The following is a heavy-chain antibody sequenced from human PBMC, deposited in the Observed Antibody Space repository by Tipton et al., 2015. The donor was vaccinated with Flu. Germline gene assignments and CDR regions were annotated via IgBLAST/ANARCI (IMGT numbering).Heavy chain of an antibody. CDR2: ISDDGSNK. J-gene: IGHJ4*02. CDR3: ARDSDYGSGSYWIDY. CDR1: GFTLSSYA. V-gene: IGHV3-30*01. D-gene: IGHD3-10*01. Sequence: SLRLSCAASGFTLSSYAMHWVRQAPDKGLEWVAVISDDGSNKIYADSVKGRFTISRDNSKNMVYLQMNSLRAEDTAVYYCARDSDYGSGSYWIDYWGQGTPVIVFS.